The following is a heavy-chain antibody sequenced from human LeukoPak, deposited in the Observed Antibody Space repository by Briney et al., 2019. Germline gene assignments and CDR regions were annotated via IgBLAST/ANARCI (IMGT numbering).Heavy chain of an antibody. V-gene: IGHV3-23*01. J-gene: IGHJ4*02. CDR3: AKAPVTTCSGAYCYPFDY. CDR1: GFTLSSYA. CDR2: ISVSGNT. D-gene: IGHD2-15*01. Sequence: GGSLRLSCAASGFTLSSYAMSWVRQGPGKGLEWVSAISVSGNTYHADSVKGWFTISRDSYKNTLYLQMNSLRAEDAVVYYCAKAPVTTCSGAYCYPFDYWGQGTLVTVSS.